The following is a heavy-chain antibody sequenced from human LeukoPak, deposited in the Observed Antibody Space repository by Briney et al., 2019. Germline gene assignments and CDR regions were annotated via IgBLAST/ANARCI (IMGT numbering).Heavy chain of an antibody. CDR2: ISGSGGST. CDR1: GFTFSSYG. CDR3: TSPITIFGVVAKNY. Sequence: PGGSLRLSCAASGFTFSSYGMSWVRQAPGKGLEWVSAISGSGGSTYYADSVKGRFTISRDDSKNTVYLQMNSLKTEDTAVYYCTSPITIFGVVAKNYWGQGTLVTVSP. V-gene: IGHV3-23*01. J-gene: IGHJ4*02. D-gene: IGHD3-3*01.